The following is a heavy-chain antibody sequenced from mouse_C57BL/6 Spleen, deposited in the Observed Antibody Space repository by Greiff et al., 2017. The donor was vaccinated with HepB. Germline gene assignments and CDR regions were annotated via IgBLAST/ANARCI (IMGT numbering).Heavy chain of an antibody. CDR2: IHPNSGST. CDR1: GYTFTSYW. Sequence: QVQLQQPGAELVKPGASVKLSCKASGYTFTSYWMHWVKQRPGQGLEWIGMIHPNSGSTNYNEKFKSKATLTVDKSSSTAYMQLSSLTSEDSAVYYCARKVYSNYLAMDYWGQGTSVTVSS. J-gene: IGHJ4*01. V-gene: IGHV1-64*01. CDR3: ARKVYSNYLAMDY. D-gene: IGHD2-5*01.